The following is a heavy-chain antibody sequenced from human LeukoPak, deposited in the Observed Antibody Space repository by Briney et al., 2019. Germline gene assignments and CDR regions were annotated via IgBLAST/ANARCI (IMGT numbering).Heavy chain of an antibody. Sequence: SETLSLTCAVYGGSFSGYYWSWIRQPPGKGLEWIGEINHSGSTNYNPSLKSRVTISVDTSNNQFSLKLSSVTAADTAVCYCARRPAWWMGYFDYWGQGTLVTVSS. CDR1: GGSFSGYY. V-gene: IGHV4-34*01. CDR3: ARRPAWWMGYFDY. D-gene: IGHD2-8*01. J-gene: IGHJ4*02. CDR2: INHSGST.